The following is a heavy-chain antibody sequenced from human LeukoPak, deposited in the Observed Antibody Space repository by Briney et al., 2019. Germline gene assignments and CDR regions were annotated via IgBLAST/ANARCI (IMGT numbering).Heavy chain of an antibody. Sequence: ASVKVSCKASGYTFTSYGISWVRQAPGKGLEWMGWISAYIGNTNYAQKLQGRVTMTTDTSTSTAYMELRSLRSDDTAVSYCARGGLIRGIAVAPPYYWGQGTLVTVSS. CDR3: ARGGLIRGIAVAPPYY. V-gene: IGHV1-18*01. CDR2: ISAYIGNT. CDR1: GYTFTSYG. D-gene: IGHD6-19*01. J-gene: IGHJ4*02.